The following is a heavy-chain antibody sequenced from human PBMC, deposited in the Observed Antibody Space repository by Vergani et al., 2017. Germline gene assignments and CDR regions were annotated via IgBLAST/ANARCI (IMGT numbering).Heavy chain of an antibody. Sequence: QVQLVQSGPEVKKPGASVKVSCKASGYTLNTYGISWVRQAPGQGLEWMGWISASNVNTNYAQKFQGRVTLTADTSTNTAYMELRSLRSDDTAVYYCAIPSGGLRDRWLDYWGQGTRVTVSS. V-gene: IGHV1-18*01. CDR1: GYTLNTYG. CDR2: ISASNVNT. D-gene: IGHD3-16*01. CDR3: AIPSGGLRDRWLDY. J-gene: IGHJ4*02.